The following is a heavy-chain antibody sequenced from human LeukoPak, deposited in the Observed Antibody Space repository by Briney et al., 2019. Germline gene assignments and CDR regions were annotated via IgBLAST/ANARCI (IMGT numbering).Heavy chain of an antibody. Sequence: GGSLRLSCAASGFTFSSYWMSWVRQAPGKGLERVANIKQDGSEKYYVDSVKGRFTISRDNAKNSLYLQMNSLRAEDTAVYYCARAFEYYDFWSGYYPSYYFDYWGQGTLVTVSS. CDR1: GFTFSSYW. CDR3: ARAFEYYDFWSGYYPSYYFDY. D-gene: IGHD3-3*01. J-gene: IGHJ4*02. V-gene: IGHV3-7*01. CDR2: IKQDGSEK.